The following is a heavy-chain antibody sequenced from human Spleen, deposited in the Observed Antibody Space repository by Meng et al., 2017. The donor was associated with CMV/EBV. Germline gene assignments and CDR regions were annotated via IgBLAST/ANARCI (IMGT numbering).Heavy chain of an antibody. CDR3: AKGGSTVVTPTFDY. CDR1: GFIFSSYS. Sequence: GESLKISCAASGFIFSSYSMNWVRQAPGKGLEWVSVIYSGGSTYYADSVKGRFTISRDNSKNTLYLQMNSLRAEDTAVYYCAKGGSTVVTPTFDYWGQGTLVTSPQ. V-gene: IGHV3-23*03. J-gene: IGHJ4*02. D-gene: IGHD4-23*01. CDR2: IYSGGST.